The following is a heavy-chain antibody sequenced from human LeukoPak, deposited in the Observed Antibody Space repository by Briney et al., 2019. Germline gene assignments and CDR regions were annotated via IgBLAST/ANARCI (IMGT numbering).Heavy chain of an antibody. V-gene: IGHV3-30*02. CDR1: GFTFSSYG. CDR2: IRYDGSNK. Sequence: PGGSLRLSCAASGFTFSSYGMHWVRQAPGKGLELVAFIRYDGSNKYYADSVKGRFTISRDNSKNTLYLQMNSLRAEDTAVYYCANQPFSVGATLLFDYWGQGTLVTVSS. D-gene: IGHD1-26*01. J-gene: IGHJ4*02. CDR3: ANQPFSVGATLLFDY.